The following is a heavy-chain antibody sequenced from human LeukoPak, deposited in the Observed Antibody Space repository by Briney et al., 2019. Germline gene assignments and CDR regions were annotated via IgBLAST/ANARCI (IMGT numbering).Heavy chain of an antibody. J-gene: IGHJ5*02. V-gene: IGHV1-2*02. Sequence: EASVKVSCKASGYTFTGYYMHRVRQAPGQGREWVGWINPNSGGTNYAQKFQGRVTMTRDKSISTAYMELNRLRSDDTAVYYGARDYGGIVVVPAAILDWFDPWGQGTLVTVSS. CDR3: ARDYGGIVVVPAAILDWFDP. D-gene: IGHD2-2*01. CDR2: INPNSGGT. CDR1: GYTFTGYY.